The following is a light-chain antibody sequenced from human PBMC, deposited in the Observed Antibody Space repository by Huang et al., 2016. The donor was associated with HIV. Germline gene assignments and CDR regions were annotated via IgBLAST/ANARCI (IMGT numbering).Light chain of an antibody. V-gene: IGKV1-33*01. CDR3: QQYDSLPVT. J-gene: IGKJ5*01. CDR2: DAS. CDR1: KDIRNY. Sequence: DIQMTQSPSSLSASVGDRVTITCQASKDIRNYISWYQQRPGKDPKLLIYDASYLETGCSSRFRASGSGTDVTCTINGLQPEDIATYYCQQYDSLPVTFGQGTRLEIK.